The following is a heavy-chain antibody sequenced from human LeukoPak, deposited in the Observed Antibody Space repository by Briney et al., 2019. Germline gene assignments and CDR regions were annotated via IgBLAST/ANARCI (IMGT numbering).Heavy chain of an antibody. CDR1: GFTFSSYG. D-gene: IGHD5-18*01. CDR2: ISSSSSYI. V-gene: IGHV3-21*01. J-gene: IGHJ6*02. Sequence: PGGSLRLSCAASGFTFSSYGMNWVRQAPGKGLEWVSSISSSSSYIYYADSVKGRFTISRDNAKNSLYLQMNSLRAEDTAVYYCARVDTAMVHMDVWGQGTTVTVSS. CDR3: ARVDTAMVHMDV.